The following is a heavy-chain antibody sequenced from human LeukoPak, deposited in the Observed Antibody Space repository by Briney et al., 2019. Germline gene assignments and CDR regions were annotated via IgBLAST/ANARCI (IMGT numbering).Heavy chain of an antibody. V-gene: IGHV4-59*08. J-gene: IGHJ3*02. Sequence: PSETLSLTCTVSGGSISSYYWSWIRQPPGKGLEWIGYIYYSGSTNYNPSPKSRVTISVDTSKNQFSLKLSSVTAADTAVYYCAGVPAAGTFRDAFDIWGQGTMVTVSS. CDR1: GGSISSYY. D-gene: IGHD6-13*01. CDR3: AGVPAAGTFRDAFDI. CDR2: IYYSGST.